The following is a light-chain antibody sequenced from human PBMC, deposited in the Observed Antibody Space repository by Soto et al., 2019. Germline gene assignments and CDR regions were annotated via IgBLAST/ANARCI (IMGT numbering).Light chain of an antibody. V-gene: IGLV2-14*01. Sequence: QSALTRPASVSGSPGQSITISCTGTSSDVGGYNYVSWYQQYPGKVPKLMIYDVSNRPSGISNRFSGSKSGNTASLTISGLQAEDKADYYCSSYTSSSTPVFGTGTKVTVL. CDR1: SSDVGGYNY. J-gene: IGLJ1*01. CDR3: SSYTSSSTPV. CDR2: DVS.